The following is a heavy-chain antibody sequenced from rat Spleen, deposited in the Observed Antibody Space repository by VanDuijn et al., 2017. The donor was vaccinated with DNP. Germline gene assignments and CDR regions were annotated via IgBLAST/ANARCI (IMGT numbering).Heavy chain of an antibody. V-gene: IGHV2-32*01. D-gene: IGHD2-2*01. CDR2: MWSDGDT. J-gene: IGHJ2*01. CDR1: GFSLNIYH. CDR3: ARGIPDFDY. Sequence: QVQLRESGPGLVQPSQTLSLTCTASGFSLNIYHVHWVRQPPGKGLEWMGVMWSDGDTSSNSALKSRLSISRDTSKSQVFLKMNSLQIEDTATDYGARGIPDFDYRGQGVMVTVSS.